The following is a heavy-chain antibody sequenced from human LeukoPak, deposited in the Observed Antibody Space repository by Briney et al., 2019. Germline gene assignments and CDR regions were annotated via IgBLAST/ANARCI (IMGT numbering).Heavy chain of an antibody. D-gene: IGHD6-6*01. CDR3: ARDLRDSSSSGDY. CDR1: GYTFTSYD. J-gene: IGHJ4*02. CDR2: INTSGGST. Sequence: ASVKISCKASGYTFTSYDINWVRQAPGQGLEWMGIINTSGGSTRYAQKFQGRVTMTRDMSTSTVYMELSSLRSEDTAVYYCARDLRDSSSSGDYWGQGTLVTVSS. V-gene: IGHV1-46*01.